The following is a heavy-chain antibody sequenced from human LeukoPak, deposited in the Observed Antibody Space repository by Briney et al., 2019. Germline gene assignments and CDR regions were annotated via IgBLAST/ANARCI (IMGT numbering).Heavy chain of an antibody. D-gene: IGHD1-26*01. V-gene: IGHV3-21*01. Sequence: PGGSLRLSCAASGFTFSSYSMNWVRQAPGKGLEWVSSISSSSSYIYYADSVKGRFTISRDNAKNTLSLQMNSLRAEDTAVYYCARVGGSNAFDIWGQGTMVIVSS. J-gene: IGHJ3*02. CDR2: ISSSSSYI. CDR1: GFTFSSYS. CDR3: ARVGGSNAFDI.